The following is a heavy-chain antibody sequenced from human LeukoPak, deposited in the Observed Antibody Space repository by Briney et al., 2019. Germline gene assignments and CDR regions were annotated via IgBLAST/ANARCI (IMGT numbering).Heavy chain of an antibody. CDR2: INHSGST. CDR1: GGSFSGYY. V-gene: IGHV4-34*01. CDR3: ARDSSGPFDY. J-gene: IGHJ4*02. Sequence: SETLSLTCAVYGGSFSGYYWSWIRQPPGKGLEWIGEINHSGSTNYNPSLKGRVTISVDTSKNQFSLKLSSVTAADTAVYYCARDSSGPFDYWGQGTLVTVSS. D-gene: IGHD1-1*01.